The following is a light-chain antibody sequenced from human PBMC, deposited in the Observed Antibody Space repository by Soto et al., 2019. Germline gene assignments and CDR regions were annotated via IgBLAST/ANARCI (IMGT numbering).Light chain of an antibody. CDR1: SSDIGSNT. V-gene: IGLV1-44*01. J-gene: IGLJ2*01. CDR3: AAWDDSLNAVV. Sequence: QPVLTQPPSASGTPGQRVTISCSGSSSDIGSNTVNWYHQLPGTAPKLLIYSNNQRPSGVPDRFSGSKSGTSASLAISGLQSEDEADYYCAAWDDSLNAVVFGGGTKVTVL. CDR2: SNN.